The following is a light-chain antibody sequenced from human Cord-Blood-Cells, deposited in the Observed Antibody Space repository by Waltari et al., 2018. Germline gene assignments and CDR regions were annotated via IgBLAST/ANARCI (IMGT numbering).Light chain of an antibody. J-gene: IGLJ2*01. CDR3: QAWDSSTAVV. Sequence: SYELTQPPSVSVYPGQTASITCSGDKLGDKYPCWSQQKPGQSPVLVIYQDSKRPSGIPERFSGSNSGNTATLTISGTQAMDEADYYCQAWDSSTAVVFGGGTKLTVL. CDR1: KLGDKY. CDR2: QDS. V-gene: IGLV3-1*01.